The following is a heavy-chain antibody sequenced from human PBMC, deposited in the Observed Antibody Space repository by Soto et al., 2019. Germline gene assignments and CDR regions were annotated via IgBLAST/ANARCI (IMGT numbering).Heavy chain of an antibody. CDR2: IIPIFGTA. CDR1: GRTLSSYA. V-gene: IGHV1-69*13. Sequence: VASVKVSCKASGRTLSSYAISCVRQAPGQGLEWMGGIIPIFGTANYAQKFQGRVTITADESTSTDYMELSSLRSEDTAVYYCARDPRDSSGYWGQGTLVTVSS. J-gene: IGHJ4*02. D-gene: IGHD2-21*02. CDR3: ARDPRDSSGY.